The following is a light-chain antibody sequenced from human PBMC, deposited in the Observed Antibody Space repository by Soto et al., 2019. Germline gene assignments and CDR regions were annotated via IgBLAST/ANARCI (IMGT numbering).Light chain of an antibody. CDR1: QAIRNE. CDR2: SAF. J-gene: IGKJ4*01. CDR3: LQWNSYPRT. V-gene: IGKV1-17*01. Sequence: DIQMTQSPSSLSASVGDTVTITCRASQAIRNELAWYQQKPGKAPKRLIYSAFSLENGVPSRFSGSGSGTTITLTIRSLQPEDFATNYCLQWNSYPRTFGGGNKLEVK.